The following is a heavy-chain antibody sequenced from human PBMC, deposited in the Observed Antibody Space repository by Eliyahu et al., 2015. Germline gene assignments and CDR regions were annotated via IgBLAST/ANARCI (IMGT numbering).Heavy chain of an antibody. D-gene: IGHD1-26*01. Sequence: QVQLVESGGGVVQPGRSLRLSCAASGFTFSSYGMHWVRQAPGKGLEWVAVISXDGSNKYYADSVKGRFTISRDNSKNTLYLQMNSLRAEDTAVYYCAKERYYRGSPFDYWGQGTLVTVSS. CDR2: ISXDGSNK. J-gene: IGHJ4*02. CDR3: AKERYYRGSPFDY. CDR1: GFTFSSYG. V-gene: IGHV3-30*18.